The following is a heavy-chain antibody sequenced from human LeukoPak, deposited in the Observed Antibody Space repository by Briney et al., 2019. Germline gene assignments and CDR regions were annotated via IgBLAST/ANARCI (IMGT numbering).Heavy chain of an antibody. CDR3: AKHGVSPDAFDV. CDR2: MHHSGGP. V-gene: IGHV4-30-2*01. J-gene: IGHJ3*01. Sequence: SETLSLTCAVSGGSISSGSYPWRLIRQPPGKGLEWIGYMHHSGGPYYNPSLKSRVTISVDKSKNQFSLELSSVTAADTAVYYCAKHGVSPDAFDVWGQGTMVTVPS. D-gene: IGHD2-8*01. CDR1: GGSISSGSYP.